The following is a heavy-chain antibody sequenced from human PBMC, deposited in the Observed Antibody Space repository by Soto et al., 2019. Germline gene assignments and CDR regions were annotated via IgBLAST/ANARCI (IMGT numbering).Heavy chain of an antibody. CDR2: VYYNGGS. D-gene: IGHD3-10*01. V-gene: IGHV4-59*08. CDR1: GGSIDGYN. CDR3: PSQGIPNLHGLVDV. Sequence: QVQLQESGPGLVKPSETLSLTCTVSGGSIDGYNCAWIRQPPGKALEWVGYVYYNGGSSYNPSLKIRVTFSMDSSKNQFSLQLRSLTAADTAVYYCPSQGIPNLHGLVDVWGRGTTVTVSS. J-gene: IGHJ6*02.